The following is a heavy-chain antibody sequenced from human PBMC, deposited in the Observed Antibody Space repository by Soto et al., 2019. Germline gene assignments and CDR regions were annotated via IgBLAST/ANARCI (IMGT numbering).Heavy chain of an antibody. D-gene: IGHD5-18*01. CDR3: ARRAGNRRGYPIDS. CDR1: GGSIRSDGSY. Sequence: SETLSLTCAVSGGSIRSDGSYWTWIRQLPGGGLEWIGYIYYSGSTSYNPSLVSRASISVDSSENQFSLRLTSVTAADTAVYYCARRAGNRRGYPIDSWGQGTLVTVSS. V-gene: IGHV4-31*11. CDR2: IYYSGST. J-gene: IGHJ4*02.